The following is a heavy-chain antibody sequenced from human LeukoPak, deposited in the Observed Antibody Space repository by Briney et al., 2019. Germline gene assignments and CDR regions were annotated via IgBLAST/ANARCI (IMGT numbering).Heavy chain of an antibody. CDR1: GGSISSGSYY. V-gene: IGHV4-61*02. Sequence: SETLSLTCTVSGGSISSGSYYWSWIRQPAGKGLEWIGRIYTSGSTDYNPSLKSRVTISVDTSKNQFSLKLSSVTAADTAVYYCARRGGSMIVVVPDSGWFDPWGQGTLVTVSS. D-gene: IGHD3-22*01. CDR3: ARRGGSMIVVVPDSGWFDP. J-gene: IGHJ5*02. CDR2: IYTSGST.